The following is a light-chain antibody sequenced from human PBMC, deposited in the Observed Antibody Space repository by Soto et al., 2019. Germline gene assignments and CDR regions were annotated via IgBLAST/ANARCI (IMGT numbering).Light chain of an antibody. CDR1: QTVLYSSNNQNH. V-gene: IGKV4-1*01. CDR3: QQYYSTPQT. CDR2: WAS. J-gene: IGKJ1*01. Sequence: DIVMTQSPDSLAVSLGERATINCKSSQTVLYSSNNQNHLAWYQQKPGQPPKLLIYWASTRESGVPDRFSGSGSGTDFTLTISSLQAEDVAVYYCQQYYSTPQTFGQGTKVEIK.